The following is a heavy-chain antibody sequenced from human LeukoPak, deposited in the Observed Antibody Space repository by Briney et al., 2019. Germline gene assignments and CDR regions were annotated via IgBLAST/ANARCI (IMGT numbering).Heavy chain of an antibody. CDR1: GFTFSSYW. CDR2: INSDGSTT. J-gene: IGHJ4*02. CDR3: TKDDVSTSYYFDY. Sequence: GGSLRLSCAVSGFTFSSYWMYWVRQAPGKGLVWVSRINSDGSTTSYADSVKGRFTISRDNAKNTLYLQMNSLRTEDTAVYYCTKDDVSTSYYFDYWGQGTLVTVSS. V-gene: IGHV3-74*01. D-gene: IGHD2-2*01.